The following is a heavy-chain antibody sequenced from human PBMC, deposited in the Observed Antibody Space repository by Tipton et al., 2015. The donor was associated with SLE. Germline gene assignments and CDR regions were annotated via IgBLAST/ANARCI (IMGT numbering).Heavy chain of an antibody. V-gene: IGHV3-30*02. J-gene: IGHJ3*01. D-gene: IGHD3-9*01. CDR2: IRYDGSNK. CDR3: AKDYTYYDILSGVFDY. CDR1: GFTFSSYG. Sequence: GSLRLSCAASGFTFSSYGMHWVRQAPGKGLEWVAFIRYDGSNKYYADSVKGRFTISRDNSKNTLYLQMNSLRAEDTAVYYCAKDYTYYDILSGVFDYWGQGTMVTVSS.